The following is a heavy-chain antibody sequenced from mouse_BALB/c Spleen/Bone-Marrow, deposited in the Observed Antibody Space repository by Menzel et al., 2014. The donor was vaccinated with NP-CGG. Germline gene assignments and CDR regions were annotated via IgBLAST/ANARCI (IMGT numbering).Heavy chain of an antibody. CDR2: IYPSDSYT. Sequence: VQVVESGAELVRPGASVKLSCKASGYTFTSYWINWVKQRPGQGLEWIGNIYPSDSYTNYNQKFKDKATLTVDKSSSTAYVQLSSPTSEDSAVYYCTRRDRYDYYAMDYWGQGTSVTVSS. V-gene: IGHV1-69*02. CDR1: GYTFTSYW. CDR3: TRRDRYDYYAMDY. J-gene: IGHJ4*01. D-gene: IGHD2-14*01.